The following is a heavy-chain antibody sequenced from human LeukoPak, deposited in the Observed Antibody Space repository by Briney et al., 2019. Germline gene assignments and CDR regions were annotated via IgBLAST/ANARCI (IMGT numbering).Heavy chain of an antibody. CDR3: ARGLMGGYPRFDY. Sequence: TGGSLRLSCAASGFTFSSYSMNWVRQAPGKGLEWVSFISSSRSYIYYADSVKGRFTISRDNAKNSLYLQMNSLRAEDTAFYYCARGLMGGYPRFDYWGQGALVTVSS. D-gene: IGHD3-22*01. V-gene: IGHV3-21*04. J-gene: IGHJ4*02. CDR2: ISSSRSYI. CDR1: GFTFSSYS.